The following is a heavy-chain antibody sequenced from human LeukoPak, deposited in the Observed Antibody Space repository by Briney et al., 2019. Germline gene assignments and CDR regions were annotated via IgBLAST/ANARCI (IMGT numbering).Heavy chain of an antibody. J-gene: IGHJ4*02. CDR2: INPSGGST. CDR3: ARGSFYCGADCY. D-gene: IGHD2-21*02. V-gene: IGHV1-46*01. Sequence: ASVKVSCKASGYPFTSYYMHWVRQAPGRGVEWMGLINPSGGSTNYAQKFQGRVTMTRDMSTSTVYMELSSLRSEDTAVYYCARGSFYCGADCYWGQGTLVTVSS. CDR1: GYPFTSYY.